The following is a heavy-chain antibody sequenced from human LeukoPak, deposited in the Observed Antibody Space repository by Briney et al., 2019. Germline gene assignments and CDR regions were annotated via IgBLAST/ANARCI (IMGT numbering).Heavy chain of an antibody. J-gene: IGHJ5*02. CDR3: ARDGGYGDYVSWFDP. CDR2: IKQDGSEK. D-gene: IGHD4-17*01. CDR1: GFTFSSYW. Sequence: SGGSLRLSCAASGFTFSSYWMSWVRQAPGKGLEWVANIKQDGSEKYYVDSVKGRFTISRDNAKNSLYLQMNSLRAEDTAVYYCARDGGYGDYVSWFDPWGQGTLVTVSS. V-gene: IGHV3-7*01.